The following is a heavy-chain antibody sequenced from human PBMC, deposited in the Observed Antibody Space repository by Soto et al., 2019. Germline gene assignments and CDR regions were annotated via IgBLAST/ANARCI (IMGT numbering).Heavy chain of an antibody. CDR3: ARDRSSGEIGY. CDR1: GYTFTSYG. CDR2: ISAYNGNT. J-gene: IGHJ4*02. D-gene: IGHD7-27*01. Sequence: QVQLVQSGAEVKKPGASVKVSCKASGYTFTSYGISWVRQAPGQGLEWMGWISAYNGNTNYAQKLQGRVTMTTDTSKSAAYMELRSLRYYDAAEYCCARDRSSGEIGYWGQGTLVTVSS. V-gene: IGHV1-18*01.